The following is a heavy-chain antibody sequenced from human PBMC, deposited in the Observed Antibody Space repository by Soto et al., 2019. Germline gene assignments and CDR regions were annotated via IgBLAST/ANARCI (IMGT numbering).Heavy chain of an antibody. V-gene: IGHV3-53*01. Sequence: EVQLVESGGGLIQPGGSLRVSCAASGFTVSSNYMSWVRQAPGKGLEWVSVIYSGGSTYYANSVKGRFTISRDNSKNTLYLQMNSLRAEDTDVYYCARGNSIAVAGAQYFQHWGQGTLVIVSS. D-gene: IGHD6-19*01. CDR3: ARGNSIAVAGAQYFQH. J-gene: IGHJ1*01. CDR1: GFTVSSNY. CDR2: IYSGGST.